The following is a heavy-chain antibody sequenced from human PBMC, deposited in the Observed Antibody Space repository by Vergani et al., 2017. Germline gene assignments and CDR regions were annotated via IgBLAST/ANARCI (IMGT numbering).Heavy chain of an antibody. CDR1: GGTFSSYA. CDR3: ARDVSSGWYSPRLNYYYMDV. V-gene: IGHV1-69*01. CDR2: IIPIFGTA. J-gene: IGHJ6*03. Sequence: QVQLVQSGAEVKKPGSSVKVSCKASGGTFSSYAISWVRQAPGQGLEWMGGIIPIFGTANYAQKFQGRVTITADESTSTAYMELSSLRSEDTAVYYCARDVSSGWYSPRLNYYYMDVWGKGTTVTVSS. D-gene: IGHD6-19*01.